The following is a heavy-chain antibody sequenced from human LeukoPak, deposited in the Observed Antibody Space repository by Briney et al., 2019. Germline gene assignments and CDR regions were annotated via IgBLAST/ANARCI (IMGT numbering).Heavy chain of an antibody. CDR1: GFTFNHYW. D-gene: IGHD1-26*01. J-gene: IGHJ4*02. CDR3: ARGGFRYPDY. CDR2: IKYDGSEK. V-gene: IGHV3-7*01. Sequence: GGSLRLSCAASGFTFNHYWMSWVRQAPGKGLEGVANIKYDGSEKYYVDSVKGRFTISRDNAKNSLYLQMNSLRAEDTAVYYCARGGFRYPDYWGQGTLVTVSS.